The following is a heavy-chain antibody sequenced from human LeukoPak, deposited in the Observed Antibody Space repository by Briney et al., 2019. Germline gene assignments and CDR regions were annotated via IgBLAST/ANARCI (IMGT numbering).Heavy chain of an antibody. CDR2: IYPNSGGT. CDR1: GYTFTGYY. D-gene: IGHD6-6*01. CDR3: ARVGSITARKNYFDY. Sequence: ASVTVSCTAAGYTFTGYYIHWVRQAPGQGLEWMGWIYPNSGGTNSAQKFQGRVTMTRDSSISTAYMEISRLASGDTAVYHCARVGSITARKNYFDYWGQGTLVTVSS. V-gene: IGHV1-2*02. J-gene: IGHJ4*02.